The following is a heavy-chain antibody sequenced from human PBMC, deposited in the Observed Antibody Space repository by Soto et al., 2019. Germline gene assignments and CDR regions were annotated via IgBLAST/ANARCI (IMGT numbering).Heavy chain of an antibody. Sequence: GGSLRLSCAASGFTFSSYGMHWVRQAPGKGLEWVAVIWYDGSNKYYADSVKGRFTISRDNSKNTLYLQMNSLRAEDTAVYYCARDLVGDYGGDYWGQGTLVTVSS. CDR2: IWYDGSNK. V-gene: IGHV3-33*01. CDR1: GFTFSSYG. CDR3: ARDLVGDYGGDY. J-gene: IGHJ4*02. D-gene: IGHD4-17*01.